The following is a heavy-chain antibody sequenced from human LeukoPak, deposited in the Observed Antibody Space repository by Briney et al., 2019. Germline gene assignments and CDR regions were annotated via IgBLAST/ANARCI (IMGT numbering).Heavy chain of an antibody. CDR1: GVSITSYY. V-gene: IGHV4-59*01. D-gene: IGHD5-18*01. Sequence: SETLSLTCAVSGVSITSYYWSWIRQHPEKGLEWIGYLSDVGTNDYNPSLKSRVSMSVDTSKNQFSLKLSSATAADTAVYYCARGRKYTSGYRVTELGSGYSDYWGQGTLVTVSS. J-gene: IGHJ4*02. CDR3: ARGRKYTSGYRVTELGSGYSDY. CDR2: LSDVGTN.